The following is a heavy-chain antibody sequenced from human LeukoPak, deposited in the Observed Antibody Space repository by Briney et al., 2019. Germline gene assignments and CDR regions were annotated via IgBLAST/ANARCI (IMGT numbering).Heavy chain of an antibody. CDR1: GFTVTSNY. V-gene: IGHV3-53*04. Sequence: PGGSLRLSCAASGFTVTSNYISWVRQAPGKELEWDSVIYSGGNTYYGDSVKGRFTISRHNSKNTLYLHMNSLRADDTAVYYCATLGSIVWGRTGTASSLWGQGTLVTVSS. D-gene: IGHD2-21*02. CDR3: ATLGSIVWGRTGTASSL. J-gene: IGHJ4*02. CDR2: IYSGGNT.